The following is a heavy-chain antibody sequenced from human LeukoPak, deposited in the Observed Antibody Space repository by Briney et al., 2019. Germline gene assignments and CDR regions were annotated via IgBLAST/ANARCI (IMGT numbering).Heavy chain of an antibody. J-gene: IGHJ4*02. CDR3: ARDHTAAGIIFDY. Sequence: GGSLRLSCAASGFTFSNYWMSWVRQAQGKGLEWVANINQNGSERYYVDSVKGRFVISRDNAKNSLHLQMNSLRAEDTAVYYCARDHTAAGIIFDYWGQGALVTVSS. CDR1: GFTFSNYW. CDR2: INQNGSER. D-gene: IGHD5-18*01. V-gene: IGHV3-7*01.